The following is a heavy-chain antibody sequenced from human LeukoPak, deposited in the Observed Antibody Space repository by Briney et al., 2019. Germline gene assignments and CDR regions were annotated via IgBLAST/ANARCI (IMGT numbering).Heavy chain of an antibody. J-gene: IGHJ4*02. Sequence: PGESLKISCKGSGYSFTSYWISWVRQMPGKGLECMGRIDPSDSYTNYSPSFQGHVTISADKSISTAYLQWSSLKASDTAMYYCARLFVDTAMGTADFGYWGQGTLVTVSS. CDR3: ARLFVDTAMGTADFGY. V-gene: IGHV5-10-1*01. CDR2: IDPSDSYT. D-gene: IGHD5-18*01. CDR1: GYSFTSYW.